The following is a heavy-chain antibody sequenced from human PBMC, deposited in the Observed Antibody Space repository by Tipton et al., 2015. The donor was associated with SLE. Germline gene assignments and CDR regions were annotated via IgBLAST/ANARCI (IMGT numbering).Heavy chain of an antibody. CDR1: GGSISNRNYY. J-gene: IGHJ6*02. Sequence: TLSLTCIVSGGSISNRNYYWGWIRQPPGKGLEWIGSIYYTGSTYYKPSLKSRVTMSLDTSKNQFSLKLTSVTAADTAVYFCARGCSSTTCEPFDYFGLDVWGQGTTVTVSS. D-gene: IGHD2-2*01. V-gene: IGHV4-39*07. CDR2: IYYTGST. CDR3: ARGCSSTTCEPFDYFGLDV.